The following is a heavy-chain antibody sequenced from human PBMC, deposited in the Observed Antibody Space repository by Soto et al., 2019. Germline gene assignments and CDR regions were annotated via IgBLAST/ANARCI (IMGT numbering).Heavy chain of an antibody. CDR1: GFTFSSYG. CDR2: IWYDGSNK. Sequence: PGGSLRLSCAASGFTFSSYGMHWVRQAPGKGLEWVAVIWYDGSNKYYADSVKGRFTISRDNSKNTLYLQMNSLRAEDTAVYYCARSKCSGGSCYLDYWGQGTLVTVSS. V-gene: IGHV3-33*01. D-gene: IGHD2-15*01. J-gene: IGHJ4*02. CDR3: ARSKCSGGSCYLDY.